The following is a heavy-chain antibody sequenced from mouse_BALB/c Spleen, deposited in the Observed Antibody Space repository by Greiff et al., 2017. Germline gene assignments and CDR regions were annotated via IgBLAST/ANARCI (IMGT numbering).Heavy chain of an antibody. D-gene: IGHD2-2*01. CDR1: GFTFSSYG. J-gene: IGHJ3*01. CDR3: ARDGGYIYYGYGFAY. CDR2: INSNGGST. Sequence: EVQVVESGGGLVQPGGSLKLSCAASGFTFSSYGMSWVRQTPDKRLELVATINSNGGSTYYPDSVKGRFTISRDNAKNTLYLQMSSLKSEDTAMYYCARDGGYIYYGYGFAYWGQGTLVTVSA. V-gene: IGHV5-6-3*01.